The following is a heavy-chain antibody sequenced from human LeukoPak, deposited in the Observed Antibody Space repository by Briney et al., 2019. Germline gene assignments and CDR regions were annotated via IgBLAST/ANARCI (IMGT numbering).Heavy chain of an antibody. CDR1: GGSISSGGYY. D-gene: IGHD3-10*01. J-gene: IGHJ3*02. V-gene: IGHV4-31*03. CDR3: ARGGVRAFDI. CDR2: IYYSGST. Sequence: SETLSFTCTVSGGSISSGGYYWSWIRQHPGKGLEWIGYIYYSGSTYYNPSLKSRVTISVDTSKNQFSLKLSSVTAADTAVYYCARGGVRAFDIWGQGTMVTVSS.